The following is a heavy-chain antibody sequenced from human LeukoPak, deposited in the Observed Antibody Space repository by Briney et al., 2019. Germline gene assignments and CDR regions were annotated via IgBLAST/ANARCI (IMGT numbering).Heavy chain of an antibody. J-gene: IGHJ4*02. Sequence: PGGSLRLSCAASGFTFSNAWMSWVRQAPGKGLEWVAVISYDGSNKYYADSVKGRFTISRDNSKNTLYLQMNSLRAEDTAVYYCATLGYWGQGTLVTVSS. CDR2: ISYDGSNK. CDR3: ATLGY. V-gene: IGHV3-30*03. CDR1: GFTFSNAW.